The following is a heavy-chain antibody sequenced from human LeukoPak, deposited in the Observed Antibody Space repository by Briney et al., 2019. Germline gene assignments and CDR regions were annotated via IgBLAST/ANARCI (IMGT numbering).Heavy chain of an antibody. J-gene: IGHJ4*02. V-gene: IGHV3-48*03. D-gene: IGHD1-1*01. CDR2: ISSSGSTI. CDR1: GFTFSSYE. Sequence: PGGSLRLSCAASGFTFSSYEMNWVRQAPGKGLEWVSYISSSGSTIYYADSVKGRFTISRDNAKNSLYLQMNSLRAEDTAVYYCARDFILTHTNWNDFGWGQGTLVTVSS. CDR3: ARDFILTHTNWNDFG.